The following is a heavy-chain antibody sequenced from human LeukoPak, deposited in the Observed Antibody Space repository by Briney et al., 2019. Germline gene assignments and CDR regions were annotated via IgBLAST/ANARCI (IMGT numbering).Heavy chain of an antibody. Sequence: ALVKVSCTASGYTFTGYYMHWVRQAPGQGLEWMGWINPNSGGTNYAQKFQGRVTMTRDTSISTAYMELSRLRSDDTAVYYCARDPPCEWELLCCTFDYWGQGTLVTVSS. CDR3: ARDPPCEWELLCCTFDY. CDR2: INPNSGGT. J-gene: IGHJ4*02. CDR1: GYTFTGYY. V-gene: IGHV1-2*02. D-gene: IGHD1-26*01.